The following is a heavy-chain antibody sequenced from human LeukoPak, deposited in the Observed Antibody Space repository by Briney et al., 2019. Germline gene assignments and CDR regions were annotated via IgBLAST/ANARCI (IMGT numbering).Heavy chain of an antibody. CDR3: AREGGPYRPLDY. CDR1: GESFTIYY. J-gene: IGHJ4*02. V-gene: IGHV4-34*01. Sequence: PSETLSLSCAVYGESFTIYYWTWIRQPPGKGLEWIGEINHSGSTNYNPSLKRRVTISVDTSKNQFSLKLSSVTAADTAVYYCAREGGPYRPLDYSGQGTLVTVAS. CDR2: INHSGST.